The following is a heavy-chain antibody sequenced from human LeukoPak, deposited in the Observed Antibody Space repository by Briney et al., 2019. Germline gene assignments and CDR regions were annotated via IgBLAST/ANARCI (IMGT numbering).Heavy chain of an antibody. CDR3: ARDLNYYDSGSYLDV. CDR1: GYSISSGYY. Sequence: SETLCLTCTVSGYSISSGYYWGWIRPPPRQGLEWIGSSYHSRSTYYTPSLKSRVNIPVHKSKHRFSLHLSSVTAPHTAVYYFARDLNYYDSGSYLDVWGKGTTVTVSS. V-gene: IGHV4-38-2*02. D-gene: IGHD3-10*01. CDR2: SYHSRST. J-gene: IGHJ6*04.